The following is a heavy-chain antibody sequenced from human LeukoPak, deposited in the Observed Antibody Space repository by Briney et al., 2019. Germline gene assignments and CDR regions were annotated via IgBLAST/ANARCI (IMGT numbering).Heavy chain of an antibody. D-gene: IGHD5-18*01. Sequence: KPSETLSLTCAVSGYSISSGYFWGWIRQPPGKGLEWIGSIYHSGSTYYNPSLRSRVTLSVDTSNNQFSLKLSSVTAADTAVYYCARGDSRDQHPDYWGQGTLVTVSS. J-gene: IGHJ4*02. CDR1: GYSISSGYF. CDR3: ARGDSRDQHPDY. CDR2: IYHSGST. V-gene: IGHV4-38-2*01.